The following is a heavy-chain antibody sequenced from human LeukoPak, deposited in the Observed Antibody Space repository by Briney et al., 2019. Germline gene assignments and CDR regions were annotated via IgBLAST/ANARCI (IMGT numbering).Heavy chain of an antibody. CDR2: IYGVGANT. CDR3: AKAMTTVTSLFDY. V-gene: IGHV3-23*01. CDR1: GFTLSNYG. D-gene: IGHD4-17*01. Sequence: GGSLRLSCTASGFTLSNYGVSWVRQAPGKGLELVSHIYGVGANTYYADSVKGRFTISRDNSKNTLYLQMNSLRAEDTAVYYCAKAMTTVTSLFDYWGQGTLVTVSS. J-gene: IGHJ4*02.